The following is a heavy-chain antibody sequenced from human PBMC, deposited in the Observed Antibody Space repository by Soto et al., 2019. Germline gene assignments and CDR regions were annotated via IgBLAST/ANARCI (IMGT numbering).Heavy chain of an antibody. CDR2: ISYDGSNK. V-gene: IGHV3-30-3*01. CDR3: ARLWRYDYVWGSYDPDY. J-gene: IGHJ4*02. D-gene: IGHD3-16*01. Sequence: QVQLVESGGGVVQPGRSLRLSCAASGFTFSSYAMHWVRQAPGKGLEWVAVISYDGSNKYYADSVKGRFTISRDNSKNTLYLQMNSLRAEDTAVYYCARLWRYDYVWGSYDPDYWGQGTLVTVSS. CDR1: GFTFSSYA.